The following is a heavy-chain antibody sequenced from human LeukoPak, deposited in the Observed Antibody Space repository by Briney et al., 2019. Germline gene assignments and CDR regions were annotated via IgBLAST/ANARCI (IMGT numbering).Heavy chain of an antibody. V-gene: IGHV4-4*02. CDR3: ARAGGRDFHFDS. CDR2: IYYSGNT. J-gene: IGHJ4*02. CDR1: GLTFRTYAM. Sequence: GSLRLSCAASGLTFRTYAMSWVRQAPGKGLGWVGEIYYSGNTNYNPSLKSRVTMSVDKSKNQFSLKLSSVTAADTAFYYCARAGGRDFHFDSWGQGTLVTVSS. D-gene: IGHD5-12*01.